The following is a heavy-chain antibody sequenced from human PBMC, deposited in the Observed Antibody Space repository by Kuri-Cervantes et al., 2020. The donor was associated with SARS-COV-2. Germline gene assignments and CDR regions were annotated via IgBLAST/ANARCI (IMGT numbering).Heavy chain of an antibody. V-gene: IGHV3-30*05. CDR1: GFTFSSYG. CDR3: AMGQNEVATINYYHYGMDV. Sequence: GESLKISCAASGFTFSSYGMHWVRQAPGKGLEWVAVISYDGSNKYYADSVKGRFTISRDNSKNTLYLQMNSLRAEDTAVYYCAMGQNEVATINYYHYGMDVWGQGTTVTVSS. CDR2: ISYDGSNK. J-gene: IGHJ6*02. D-gene: IGHD5-12*01.